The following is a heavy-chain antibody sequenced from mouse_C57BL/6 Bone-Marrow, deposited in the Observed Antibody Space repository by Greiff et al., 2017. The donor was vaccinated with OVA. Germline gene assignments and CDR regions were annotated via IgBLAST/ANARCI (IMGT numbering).Heavy chain of an antibody. Sequence: VQLQQSGPGLVQPSQCLSITCTVSGFSLTSYGVHWVRQPPGKGLEWLGVIWSGGSTDYNAAFISRLSTSKDNSKSQVLVKMNSLQAEDAAIYYCARNGGPAWFAYWGQGTLVTVSA. CDR1: GFSLTSYG. V-gene: IGHV2-4*01. CDR3: ARNGGPAWFAY. CDR2: IWSGGST. D-gene: IGHD1-1*02. J-gene: IGHJ3*01.